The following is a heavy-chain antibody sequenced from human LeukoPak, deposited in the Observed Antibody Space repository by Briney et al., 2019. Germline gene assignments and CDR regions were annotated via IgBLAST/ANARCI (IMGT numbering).Heavy chain of an antibody. CDR3: ARDSGTTVGYFDY. CDR1: GFTFSSYA. CDR2: ISSNGGST. D-gene: IGHD4-23*01. V-gene: IGHV3-64*04. J-gene: IGHJ4*02. Sequence: PGGSLRLSCSASGFTFSSYAMHWVRQAPGKGLEYVSAISSNGGSTYYADSVKGRFTISRDNSKNTLYLQMNSLRAEDTAVYYCARDSGTTVGYFDYWGQGTLVTVSS.